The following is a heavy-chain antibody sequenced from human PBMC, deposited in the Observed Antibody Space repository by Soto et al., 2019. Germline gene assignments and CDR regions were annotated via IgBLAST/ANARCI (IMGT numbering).Heavy chain of an antibody. J-gene: IGHJ1*01. Sequence: PGGSLRLSCAASGFTFSSYAMSWVRQAPGKGLEWVSAISGSGGSTYYADSVKGRFTISRDNTKKTLYLQMNSLRAEDTAVYYCVSRYLEHCTSAWCSAPYDWWGQGTLVTVSS. CDR3: VSRYLEHCTSAWCSAPYDW. CDR2: ISGSGGST. D-gene: IGHD3-9*01. V-gene: IGHV3-23*01. CDR1: GFTFSSYA.